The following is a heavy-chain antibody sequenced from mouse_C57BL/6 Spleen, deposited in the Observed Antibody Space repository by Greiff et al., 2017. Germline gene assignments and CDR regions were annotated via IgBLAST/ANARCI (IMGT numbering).Heavy chain of an antibody. CDR2: IYPRSGNT. J-gene: IGHJ4*01. CDR1: GYTFTSYG. V-gene: IGHV1-81*01. CDR3: ARRPDYLYAMDY. D-gene: IGHD2-4*01. Sequence: VQRVESGAELARPGASVKLSCKASGYTFTSYGISWVKQRTGQGLEWIGEIYPRSGNTYYNEKFKGKATLTADKSSSTAYMELRSLTSEDSAVYFCARRPDYLYAMDYWGQGTSVTVSS.